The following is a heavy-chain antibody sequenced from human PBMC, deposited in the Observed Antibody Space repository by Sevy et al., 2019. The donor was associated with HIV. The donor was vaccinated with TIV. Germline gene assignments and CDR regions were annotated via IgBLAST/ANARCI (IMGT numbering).Heavy chain of an antibody. J-gene: IGHJ4*02. Sequence: ASVKVSCKASGYTFTGYYMHWVRQAPGQGLEWMGWINPNSGGTNYAQKFQGRVTMTRDTSISTAYMELSRLRSDDTAVYYRARAKTMVRGVIITLFDYWGQGTLVTVSS. D-gene: IGHD3-10*01. CDR2: INPNSGGT. V-gene: IGHV1-2*02. CDR1: GYTFTGYY. CDR3: ARAKTMVRGVIITLFDY.